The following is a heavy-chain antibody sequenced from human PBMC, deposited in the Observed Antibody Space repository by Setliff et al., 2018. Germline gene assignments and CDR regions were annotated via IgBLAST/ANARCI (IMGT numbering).Heavy chain of an antibody. J-gene: IGHJ6*02. CDR3: ARGAARATMFYYYYGMDV. CDR1: GGTFSSYA. V-gene: IGHV1-69*13. Sequence: SVKVSCKASGGTFSSYAISWVRQAPGQGLEWMGGIIPIFGTANYAQKFQGRVTITADESTSTAYMELSSLRSEDTAVYYCARGAARATMFYYYYGMDVWGQGTTVTVSS. CDR2: IIPIFGTA. D-gene: IGHD6-6*01.